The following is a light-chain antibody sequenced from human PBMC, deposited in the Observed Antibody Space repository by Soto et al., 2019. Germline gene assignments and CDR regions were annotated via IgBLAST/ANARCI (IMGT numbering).Light chain of an antibody. CDR2: GAS. Sequence: EIVFTHSPGTLSFSPGERATLSCRASQSLSNNYLAWYQQKPGQAPRLVIYGASSRATGIPDRFSASGSGTDFTLTISRLEPEDFAVYFCQQYSSSPVTFGQGTKV. CDR1: QSLSNNY. J-gene: IGKJ1*01. CDR3: QQYSSSPVT. V-gene: IGKV3-20*01.